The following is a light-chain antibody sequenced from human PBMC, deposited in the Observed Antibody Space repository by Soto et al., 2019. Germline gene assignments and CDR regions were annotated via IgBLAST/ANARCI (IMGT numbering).Light chain of an antibody. Sequence: DIQMTQSPSTMSASIGDRVTITCRASQRISSRLAWYQQKPGKAPTLLIYDAPSMDSRVPSRISSSGSGTDFTLTISSLQPDDVAIYYCQQYDCYRTFGQGTKVDIK. V-gene: IGKV1-5*01. J-gene: IGKJ1*01. CDR1: QRISSR. CDR3: QQYDCYRT. CDR2: DAP.